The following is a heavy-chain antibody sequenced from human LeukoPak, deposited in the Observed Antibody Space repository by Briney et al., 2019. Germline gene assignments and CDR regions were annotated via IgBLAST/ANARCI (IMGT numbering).Heavy chain of an antibody. CDR3: ARSYVMDAFDI. J-gene: IGHJ3*02. V-gene: IGHV1-2*02. Sequence: ASVKVSCKASGYTFTSYAMHWVRQAPGQRLEWMGWINPNSGGTNYAQKFQGRVTMTRDTSISTAYMELSRLRSDDTAVYYCARSYVMDAFDIWGQGTMVTVSS. CDR2: INPNSGGT. D-gene: IGHD2-21*01. CDR1: GYTFTSYA.